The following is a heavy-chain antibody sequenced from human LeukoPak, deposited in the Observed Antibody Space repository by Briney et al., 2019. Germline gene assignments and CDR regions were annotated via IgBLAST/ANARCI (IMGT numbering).Heavy chain of an antibody. V-gene: IGHV3-73*01. CDR2: IRSKANSYAT. CDR1: GFTFSGSA. J-gene: IGHJ6*02. D-gene: IGHD2-2*01. Sequence: GGSLKLSCAASGFTFSGSAMHWVRQASGKGLEWVGRIRSKANSYATAYAASVKGRFTISRDDSKNTAYLQMSSLKTEDTAVYYCTRHSDIVVVPAAMDCTNGVCHPYYYYGMDVWGQGTTVTVSS. CDR3: TRHSDIVVVPAAMDCTNGVCHPYYYYGMDV.